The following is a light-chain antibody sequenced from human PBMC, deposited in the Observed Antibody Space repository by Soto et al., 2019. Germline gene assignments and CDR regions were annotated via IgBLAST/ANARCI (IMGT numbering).Light chain of an antibody. CDR2: KAS. V-gene: IGKV1-5*03. CDR3: QHYSGYSGYT. J-gene: IGKJ2*01. Sequence: DIQMTQSPSTLSASVGDRVTVTCRASQSVSSWLAWYQQKPGEAPKVLIYKASSLEGGVPSRFSGSGSGTEFTLTITSLQPDDFATYYCQHYSGYSGYTFAQGTKLEIK. CDR1: QSVSSW.